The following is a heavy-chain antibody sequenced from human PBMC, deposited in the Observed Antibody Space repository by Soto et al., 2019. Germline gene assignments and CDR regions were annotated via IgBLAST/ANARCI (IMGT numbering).Heavy chain of an antibody. V-gene: IGHV3-30-3*01. Sequence: GGSLRLSCAASGFTFSSYAMHWVRQAPGKGLEWVAVISYDGSNKYYADSVKGRFTISRDNSKNTLYLQMNSLKTEDTGIYYSTTDSYSSITVVRFDYWGQGTVVTVSS. J-gene: IGHJ4*02. CDR2: ISYDGSNK. D-gene: IGHD1-26*01. CDR3: TTDSYSSITVVRFDY. CDR1: GFTFSSYA.